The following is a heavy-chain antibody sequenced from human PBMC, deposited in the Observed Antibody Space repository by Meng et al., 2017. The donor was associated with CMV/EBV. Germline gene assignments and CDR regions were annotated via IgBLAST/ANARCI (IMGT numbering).Heavy chain of an antibody. V-gene: IGHV3-21*01. Sequence: GESLKISCAASGFTFSSYRMKWVRQAPGKGREWVSSISSSSYIYYADSVKGRFTISRANAKNALYLQMNSLRAEDTAVYYCARGSFIVGATRYYGMDVWGQGTMVTVSS. CDR2: ISSSSYI. J-gene: IGHJ6*02. CDR3: ARGSFIVGATRYYGMDV. D-gene: IGHD1-26*01. CDR1: GFTFSSYR.